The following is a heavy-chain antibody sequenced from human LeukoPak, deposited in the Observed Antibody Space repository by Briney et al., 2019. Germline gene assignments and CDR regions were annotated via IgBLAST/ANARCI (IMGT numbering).Heavy chain of an antibody. J-gene: IGHJ6*02. CDR1: GFTFDDYA. CDR2: ISWNSGSI. Sequence: GGSLRLSYAASGFTFDDYAMHWVRQAPGKGLEWVSGISWNSGSIGYADSVKGRFTISRDNAKNSLYLQMNSLRAEDTALYYCARSPIAAAGNETYYYYYYGMDVWGQGTTVTVSS. CDR3: ARSPIAAAGNETYYYYYYGMDV. V-gene: IGHV3-9*01. D-gene: IGHD6-13*01.